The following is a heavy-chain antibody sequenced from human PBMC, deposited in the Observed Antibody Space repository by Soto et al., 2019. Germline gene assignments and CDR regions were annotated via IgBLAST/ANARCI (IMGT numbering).Heavy chain of an antibody. Sequence: QVQLQESGPGLVKPSQTLSLTCTVSGGSISSGDYYWSRIRQPPGKALGWIGYIYYSGSTYYNPSLKSRSTTAVDTSTNQCSLKLSSVTAADTAGYYCARYRRRSGYPGNAFDIRGQRTMVTVSS. D-gene: IGHD3-3*01. CDR2: IYYSGST. CDR1: GGSISSGDYY. V-gene: IGHV4-30-4*01. CDR3: ARYRRRSGYPGNAFDI. J-gene: IGHJ3*02.